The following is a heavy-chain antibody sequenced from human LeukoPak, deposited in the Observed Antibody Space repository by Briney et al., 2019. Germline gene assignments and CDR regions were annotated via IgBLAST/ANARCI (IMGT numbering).Heavy chain of an antibody. CDR3: AKPYCDFWSGYRRGPYYFDY. CDR1: GFTFSSYG. CDR2: IRYDGSNK. V-gene: IGHV3-30*02. D-gene: IGHD3-3*01. J-gene: IGHJ4*02. Sequence: PGGSLRLSCAASGFTFSSYGMHWVRQAPGKGLEWVAFIRYDGSNKYYADSVKGRFTISRDNSKNTLYLQMNSLRAEDTAVYYCAKPYCDFWSGYRRGPYYFDYWGQGTLVTVSS.